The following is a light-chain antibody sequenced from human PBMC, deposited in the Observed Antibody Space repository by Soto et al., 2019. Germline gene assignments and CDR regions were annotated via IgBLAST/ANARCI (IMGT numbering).Light chain of an antibody. CDR2: DNN. CDR1: SSNIGNNY. CDR3: RTWDSSLSAYV. V-gene: IGLV1-51*01. J-gene: IGLJ1*01. Sequence: QSVLTQPPSVSAAPGQKVTISCSGSSSNIGNNYVSWYQQLPGTAPKLLIYDNNKRPSGIPDRFSGSKSGTSATLGITGLQTGDETDYYCRTWDSSLSAYVFGTGPKLTVL.